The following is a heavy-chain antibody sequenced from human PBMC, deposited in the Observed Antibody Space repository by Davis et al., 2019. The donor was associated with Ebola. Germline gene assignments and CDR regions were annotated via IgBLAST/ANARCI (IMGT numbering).Heavy chain of an antibody. Sequence: PSETLSLTCAVYGGSFSGYYWNWIRQPPGKGLEWIGEINHNGNTYYNPSLKSRVTLSVDTSKNQMSLKVTSVTAEDTAVYYCARGGGWGGHGMDVWGRGTTVTVSS. CDR3: ARGGGWGGHGMDV. V-gene: IGHV4-34*01. CDR2: INHNGNT. CDR1: GGSFSGYY. J-gene: IGHJ6*02. D-gene: IGHD3-10*01.